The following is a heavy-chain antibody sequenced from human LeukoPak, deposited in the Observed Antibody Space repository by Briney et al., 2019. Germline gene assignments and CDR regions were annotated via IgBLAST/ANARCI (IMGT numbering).Heavy chain of an antibody. Sequence: GGSLRLSCAASGFTFGSYVMHWVRQAPGKGLEWVANIKEDGTETYYVDSVKGRFTISRDNAKNSLYLQMNSLRVEDTAVYYCAKEGRSLQTYWGQGTLVTVSS. J-gene: IGHJ4*02. D-gene: IGHD5-24*01. V-gene: IGHV3-7*03. CDR2: IKEDGTET. CDR1: GFTFGSYV. CDR3: AKEGRSLQTY.